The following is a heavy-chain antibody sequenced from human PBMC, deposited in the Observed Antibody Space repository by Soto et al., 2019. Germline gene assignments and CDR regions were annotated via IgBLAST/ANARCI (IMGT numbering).Heavy chain of an antibody. D-gene: IGHD3-10*01. CDR2: IYYSGST. CDR3: ARPIEYYYGSGSYFDP. V-gene: IGHV4-39*01. CDR1: GGSISSSSYY. Sequence: SETLSLTCTVSGGSISSSSYYWGWIRQPPGKGLEWIGSIYYSGSTYYNPSLKSRVTISVDTSKNQFSLRLSSVTAADTAVYYCARPIEYYYGSGSYFDPWGQGTLVTVSS. J-gene: IGHJ5*02.